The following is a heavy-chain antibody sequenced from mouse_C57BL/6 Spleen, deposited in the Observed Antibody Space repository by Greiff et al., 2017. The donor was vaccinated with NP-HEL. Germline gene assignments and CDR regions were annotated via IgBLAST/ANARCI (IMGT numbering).Heavy chain of an antibody. CDR3: ARKTYRSYGGYYFDY. CDR1: GYTFTDYN. D-gene: IGHD1-1*01. Sequence: EVQLQQSGPELVKPGASVKIPCKASGYTFTDYNMDWVKQSHGKSLEWIGDINPNNGGTIYNQKFKGKATLTVDKSSSTAYMELRSPTSEDTAVYYCARKTYRSYGGYYFDYWGQGTTLTVSS. CDR2: INPNNGGT. V-gene: IGHV1-18*01. J-gene: IGHJ2*01.